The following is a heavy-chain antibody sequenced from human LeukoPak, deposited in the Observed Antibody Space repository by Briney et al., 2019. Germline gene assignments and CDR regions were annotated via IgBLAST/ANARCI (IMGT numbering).Heavy chain of an antibody. Sequence: GESLKISCKGSGYSFTSYWIAWVRQMPGKGLEWMGTIFPGDSDTRYSPSFQGQVTISGDKSLSTAYLQWSSLKASDTAMYYCARLAVATRGAFDIWGQGTMVTVSS. CDR3: ARLAVATRGAFDI. D-gene: IGHD2-15*01. CDR2: IFPGDSDT. J-gene: IGHJ3*02. V-gene: IGHV5-51*01. CDR1: GYSFTSYW.